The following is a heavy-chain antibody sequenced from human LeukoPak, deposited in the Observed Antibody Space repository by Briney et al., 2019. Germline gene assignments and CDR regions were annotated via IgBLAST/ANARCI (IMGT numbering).Heavy chain of an antibody. D-gene: IGHD1-26*01. CDR2: IKEDGSEK. CDR3: ARARATGEFDC. Sequence: GGSLRLSCAVSGFTLSSYWMSWVRQSPEKGLEWVANIKEDGSEKYYVDSVKGRFTISRDNAMNSLYLQMNSLRAEDTAVYFCARARATGEFDCWGQGTLVTVPS. V-gene: IGHV3-7*01. CDR1: GFTLSSYW. J-gene: IGHJ4*02.